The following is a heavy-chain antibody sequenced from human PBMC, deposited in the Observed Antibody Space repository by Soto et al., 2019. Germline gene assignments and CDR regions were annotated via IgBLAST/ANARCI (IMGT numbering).Heavy chain of an antibody. V-gene: IGHV5-51*01. CDR1: GYTFTTYW. CDR2: IYPGDSDT. J-gene: IGHJ4*02. D-gene: IGHD2-21*02. CDR3: ARSDSTLPPDY. Sequence: PGESLKISCEGSGYTFTTYWIGWVRQMPGKGLEWMGIIYPGDSDTRYSPSFQGQVTISADKSISTAYLQWTSLKASDTAIYYCARSDSTLPPDYWGQGTLVTVS.